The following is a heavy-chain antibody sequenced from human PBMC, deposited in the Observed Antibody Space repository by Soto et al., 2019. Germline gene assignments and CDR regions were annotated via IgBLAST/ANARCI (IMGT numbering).Heavy chain of an antibody. CDR1: GYSFTSQF. J-gene: IGHJ3*02. V-gene: IGHV1-46*03. CDR2: INPNGGST. D-gene: IGHD6-19*01. CDR3: ARGQWPRPGGGGTEPLDI. Sequence: QVQLVQSGAEVEKPGASVKISCKASGYSFTSQFVHWVRQAPGQGLEWMGIINPNGGSTTYAQKFPGRVALARDPSTGTVYMGVGSLASGDTAVYYCARGQWPRPGGGGTEPLDIWGQGTMVTVAS.